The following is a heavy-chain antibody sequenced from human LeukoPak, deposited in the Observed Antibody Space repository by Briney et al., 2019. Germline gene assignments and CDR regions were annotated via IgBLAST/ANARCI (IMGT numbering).Heavy chain of an antibody. J-gene: IGHJ4*02. V-gene: IGHV4-59*01. CDR1: GGSMSSDY. D-gene: IGHD2/OR15-2a*01. CDR3: ASGYYFPDS. CDR2: IYXSGXX. Sequence: SETLSLTCTVSGGSMSSDYWGXXXXTPXXXLXWIXXIYXSGXXXXXXXLXSXXXISXDXXKDQFSLKLDSVTSADTAVYYCASGYYFPDSWGQGTLVTVSS.